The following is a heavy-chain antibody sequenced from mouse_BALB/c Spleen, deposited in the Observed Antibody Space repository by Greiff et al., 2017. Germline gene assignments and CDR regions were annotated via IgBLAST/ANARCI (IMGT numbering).Heavy chain of an antibody. Sequence: EVQLQQSGAELVRSGASVKLSCTASGFNIKDYYMHWVKQRPEQGLEWIGWIDPENGDTEYAPKFQGKATMTADTSSNTAYLQLSSLTSEDTAVYYCTSGHYDYGDYWGQGTTLTVSS. CDR1: GFNIKDYY. CDR3: TSGHYDYGDY. D-gene: IGHD2-4*01. CDR2: IDPENGDT. V-gene: IGHV14-4*02. J-gene: IGHJ2*01.